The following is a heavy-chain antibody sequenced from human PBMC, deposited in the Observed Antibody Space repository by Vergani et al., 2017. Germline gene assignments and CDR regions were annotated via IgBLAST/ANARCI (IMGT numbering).Heavy chain of an antibody. Sequence: QVQLVQSGSEVKKPAASVKISCTASGFNFNKYIFVWVRQAPGQGLEWMGWSTGHNDNTNYAQNFQGRITITRDTSASTAYMELSSLRSEDTAGYYCAGEGFYDYVWGSYRLRGGYYFDYWGQGTLVTVSS. CDR1: GFNFNKYI. J-gene: IGHJ4*02. CDR2: STGHNDNT. D-gene: IGHD3-16*02. V-gene: IGHV1-18*04. CDR3: AGEGFYDYVWGSYRLRGGYYFDY.